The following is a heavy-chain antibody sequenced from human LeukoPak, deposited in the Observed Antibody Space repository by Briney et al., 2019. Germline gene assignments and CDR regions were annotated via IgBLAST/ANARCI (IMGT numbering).Heavy chain of an antibody. D-gene: IGHD7-27*01. CDR1: GFTVSSNY. Sequence: GGSLRLSCAASGFTVSSNYMSWVRQAPGKGLEWVSVMYSGGSTDYADSVKGRFTISRDNSKNTLYLQMNSLRAEDTAVYYCAKGTGDRYYYYYMDVWGKGTTVTISS. CDR3: AKGTGDRYYYYYMDV. V-gene: IGHV3-66*01. CDR2: MYSGGST. J-gene: IGHJ6*03.